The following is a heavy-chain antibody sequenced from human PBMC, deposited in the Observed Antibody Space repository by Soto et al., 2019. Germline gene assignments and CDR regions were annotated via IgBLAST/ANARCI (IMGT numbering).Heavy chain of an antibody. J-gene: IGHJ4*02. CDR2: IYYSGTT. Sequence: QVQLQESGPGLVKPSQTLSLTCTVSGGSINNGDYSWSWVRQHPGKGLEWIGYIYYSGTTYYNPSLKSRVTMSVDPSKTQFSLKLSSVTAADTAVYYCAGAYDIMEGYFEYWSQGTLVTVSS. CDR3: AGAYDIMEGYFEY. D-gene: IGHD3-22*01. CDR1: GGSINNGDYS. V-gene: IGHV4-31*03.